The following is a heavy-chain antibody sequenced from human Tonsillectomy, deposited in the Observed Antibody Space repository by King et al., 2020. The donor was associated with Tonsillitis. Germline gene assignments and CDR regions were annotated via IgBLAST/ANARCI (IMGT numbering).Heavy chain of an antibody. CDR3: AKEGEVGVSSYFSTDD. CDR1: GFIVSRYG. J-gene: IGHJ6*03. V-gene: IGHV3-30*18. D-gene: IGHD2-15*01. CDR2: ISYDGSNK. Sequence: VQLVESGGGVVQPGRSLRLSCAASGFIVSRYGMHWVRQAPGKGLELVAKISYDGSNKYHADSVKGRFTITRNNSKNTMCLQINSLRAEDTTVYYCAKEGEVGVSSYFSTDDWGKGTTVTVSS.